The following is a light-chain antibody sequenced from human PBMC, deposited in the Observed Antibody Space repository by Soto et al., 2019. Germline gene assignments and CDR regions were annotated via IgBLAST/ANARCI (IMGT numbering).Light chain of an antibody. J-gene: IGLJ3*02. CDR3: QSFDSSLNGWV. CDR2: GNT. V-gene: IGLV1-40*01. Sequence: QSVLTQPPSVSGAPGQRVTISCTGSSSNIGAGHDVHWYQRVPGTAPKLLVSGNTNRPSGVPDRFSGSNSGTSASLAITGLQAEDEADYYCQSFDSSLNGWVFGGGTKLTVL. CDR1: SSNIGAGHD.